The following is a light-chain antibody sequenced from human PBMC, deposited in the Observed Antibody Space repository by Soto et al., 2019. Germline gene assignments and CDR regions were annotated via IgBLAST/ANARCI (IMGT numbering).Light chain of an antibody. V-gene: IGKV3-20*01. CDR1: QSVSSSY. J-gene: IGKJ5*01. CDR3: QQYGSSPPIT. Sequence: EIVLTQSPGTLPLSPGERATLSCRAIQSVSSSYLAWYQQKPGQAPRLLIYGASSRATGIPDRFSGSGSGTDFTLTISRLEPEDFAVYYCQQYGSSPPITFGQGTRLEI. CDR2: GAS.